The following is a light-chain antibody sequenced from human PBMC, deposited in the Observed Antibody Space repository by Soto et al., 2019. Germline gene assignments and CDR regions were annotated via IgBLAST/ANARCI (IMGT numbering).Light chain of an antibody. V-gene: IGLV2-14*01. Sequence: QSVLTQPASVSGSPGQSITISCTGTSSDVGGYNYVSWYQQHPSKAPKLMIYEVSNRPSGVSNRFSGSKSGNTASLTISGLQPEDEADYYCSSFTSSSTLYVFGTGTKVTVL. J-gene: IGLJ1*01. CDR1: SSDVGGYNY. CDR2: EVS. CDR3: SSFTSSSTLYV.